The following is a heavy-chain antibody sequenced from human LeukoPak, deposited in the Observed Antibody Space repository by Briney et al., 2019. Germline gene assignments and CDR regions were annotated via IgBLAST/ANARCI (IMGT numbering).Heavy chain of an antibody. V-gene: IGHV3-53*01. CDR2: IHTSGDT. J-gene: IGHJ5*02. D-gene: IGHD4-17*01. CDR1: GFPFSSYW. Sequence: GGSLRLSCVASGFPFSSYWMTWVRQAPGKGLEWVSAIHTSGDTCYADSVKGRFTISRDTSKNTLYLQINSLRVEDTAVYYCIVFGDSNHWGQGTLVTVS. CDR3: IVFGDSNH.